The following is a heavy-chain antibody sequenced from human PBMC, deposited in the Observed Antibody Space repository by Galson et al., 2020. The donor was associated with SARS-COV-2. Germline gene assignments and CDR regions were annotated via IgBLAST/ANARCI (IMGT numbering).Heavy chain of an antibody. CDR2: VTAAGGGT. Sequence: GGSLRPSCAASGFTFGRYAMSWARQAPGKGLEWVPSVTAAGGGTYHADSVKAQFTISRDNSKTTLYLQMKSLRVEDTALYYCAKDQGNDYGDQLDYWGQGTLVSVSS. V-gene: IGHV3-23*01. CDR3: AKDQGNDYGDQLDY. CDR1: GFTFGRYA. D-gene: IGHD4-17*01. J-gene: IGHJ4*02.